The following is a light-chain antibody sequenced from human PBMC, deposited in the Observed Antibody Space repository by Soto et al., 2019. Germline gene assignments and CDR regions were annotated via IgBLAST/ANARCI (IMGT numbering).Light chain of an antibody. CDR3: QQDNNWPPYT. V-gene: IGKV3D-15*01. J-gene: IGKJ2*01. Sequence: EIVMTQSPATLSVSPGERATLSCRASQSVSSNLAWYQQKPGQAPRLLIYGASTRATGIPARFSGSGSGTKFTLTISSLQSEDFAVYYCQQDNNWPPYTFGQGTKLEIK. CDR2: GAS. CDR1: QSVSSN.